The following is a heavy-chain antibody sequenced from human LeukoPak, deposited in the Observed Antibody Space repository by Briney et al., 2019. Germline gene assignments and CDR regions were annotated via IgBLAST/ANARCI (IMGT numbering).Heavy chain of an antibody. CDR3: ARAPLSLAFDI. D-gene: IGHD2/OR15-2a*01. Sequence: GGSLRLSCAASGFTFSSYAMSWVRQAPGKGLEWVSAISGSGGSTYYADSVKGRFTISRDNSKNTLYLQMNSLRDEDTAVYHCARAPLSLAFDIWGQGTMVTVSS. CDR2: ISGSGGST. J-gene: IGHJ3*02. CDR1: GFTFSSYA. V-gene: IGHV3-23*01.